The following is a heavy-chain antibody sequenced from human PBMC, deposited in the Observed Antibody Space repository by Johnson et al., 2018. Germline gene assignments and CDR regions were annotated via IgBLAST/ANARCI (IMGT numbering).Heavy chain of an antibody. Sequence: QVQLVESGGGLVKPGGSLRLSCAASGFTFSDYYMNWIRQAPGKGLEWVSFISSSGSTIYYADSVRGRFTISRDNAKNSLYLQMNSLRAEDTAVYYCARDLPVTYYYYYGMDVWGQGTTVTVSS. CDR2: ISSSGSTI. CDR3: ARDLPVTYYYYYGMDV. J-gene: IGHJ6*02. CDR1: GFTFSDYY. V-gene: IGHV3-11*01. D-gene: IGHD3-16*02.